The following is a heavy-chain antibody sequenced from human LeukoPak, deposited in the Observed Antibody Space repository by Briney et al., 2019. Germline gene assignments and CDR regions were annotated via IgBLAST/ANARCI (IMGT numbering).Heavy chain of an antibody. CDR1: GGTFSSYA. CDR2: IIPIFGTA. V-gene: IGHV1-69*13. Sequence: SVKVSCKASGGTFSSYAISWVRQAPGQGLEWMGGIIPIFGTANYAQKFQGRVTTTADESTSTAYIQLSSLRSEDTAVYYCARGDCSSTSCYFGYYYYRMDVWGQGTTVTVSS. CDR3: ARGDCSSTSCYFGYYYYRMDV. J-gene: IGHJ6*02. D-gene: IGHD2-2*01.